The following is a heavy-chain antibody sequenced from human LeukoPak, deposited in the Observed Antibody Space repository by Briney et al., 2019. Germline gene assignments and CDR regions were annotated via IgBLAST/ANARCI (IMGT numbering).Heavy chain of an antibody. Sequence: PGGSLRLSCAASGFTVSSNYMTWVRQAPGKGLEWVSVIYSGGSTYYADSVKGRFTISRDNSKNTLYLQMNSLRPEDTAVYYCAASLHFWGGYYIWGQGTMVTVSS. CDR2: IYSGGST. CDR3: AASLHFWGGYYI. V-gene: IGHV3-66*02. D-gene: IGHD3-3*02. J-gene: IGHJ3*02. CDR1: GFTVSSNY.